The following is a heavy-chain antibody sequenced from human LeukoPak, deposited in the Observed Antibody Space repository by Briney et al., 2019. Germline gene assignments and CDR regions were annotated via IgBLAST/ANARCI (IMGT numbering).Heavy chain of an antibody. CDR3: ARLYWRYMDV. J-gene: IGHJ6*03. D-gene: IGHD1-1*01. CDR1: GGSFSGYY. Sequence: SETLSLTCAVYGGSFSGYYWSWIRQPPGKGLEWIGEINHSGSTNYNPSLKSRVTISVDTSKNQFSLNLSSVTAADTAVYYCARLYWRYMDVWGKGTTVTVSS. CDR2: INHSGST. V-gene: IGHV4-34*01.